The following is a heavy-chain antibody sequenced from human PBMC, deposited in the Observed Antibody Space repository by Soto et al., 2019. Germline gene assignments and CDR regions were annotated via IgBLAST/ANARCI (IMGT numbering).Heavy chain of an antibody. CDR2: ISYSGETK. CDR1: GFTFTKYS. D-gene: IGHD2-15*01. CDR3: VRGVVVVVGSTAENFDH. J-gene: IGHJ4*02. Sequence: PGGSLRLSCVTSGFTFTKYSMNWVRQAPGKGLEWVSYISYSGETKYYADSLKGRYAISRDDAENSVYLQMNSLGDEDTAFYYCVRGVVVVVGSTAENFDHWGQGTLVTVSS. V-gene: IGHV3-48*02.